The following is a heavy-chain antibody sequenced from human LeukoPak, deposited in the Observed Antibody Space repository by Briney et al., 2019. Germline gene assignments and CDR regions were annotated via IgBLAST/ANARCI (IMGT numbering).Heavy chain of an antibody. CDR2: ISYDGSNK. J-gene: IGHJ4*02. Sequence: GGSLRLSCAASGFTFSSYAMHWVRQAPGKGLEWVAVISYDGSNKYYADSVKGRFTISRDNSKNTLYLQMNSLRAEDTAVYYCARGGWLGNPEAPYWGQGSLVTVSS. CDR1: GFTFSSYA. V-gene: IGHV3-30*04. D-gene: IGHD6-19*01. CDR3: ARGGWLGNPEAPY.